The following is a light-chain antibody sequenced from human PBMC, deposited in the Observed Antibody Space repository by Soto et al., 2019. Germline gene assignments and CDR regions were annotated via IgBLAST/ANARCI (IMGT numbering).Light chain of an antibody. CDR3: LQDHSYPIT. Sequence: IPLTQSPCFLSASVGDRVTITCRASQAINNYLAWYQQKPGGPPKLLIYAASNLQGGVPSRFSGSGSGTDFTLTISGLQPEDVATYYCLQDHSYPITFGGGTKVDIK. V-gene: IGKV1-6*01. CDR1: QAINNY. J-gene: IGKJ4*01. CDR2: AAS.